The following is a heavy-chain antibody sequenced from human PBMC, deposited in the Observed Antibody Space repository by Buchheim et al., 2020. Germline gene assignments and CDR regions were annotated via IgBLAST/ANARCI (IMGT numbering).Heavy chain of an antibody. Sequence: QVQLQQWGAGLLKPSETLSLTCAVYGGSLNGYYWSWIRQPPGEGLEWIGEINHSGSTNYNPSLKSRVTVSVDTSRNQFSLKLSSVTAADTAVYYCARGVYCSTTSCHWGMDVWGQGTT. CDR2: INHSGST. D-gene: IGHD2-2*01. V-gene: IGHV4-34*01. J-gene: IGHJ6*02. CDR3: ARGVYCSTTSCHWGMDV. CDR1: GGSLNGYY.